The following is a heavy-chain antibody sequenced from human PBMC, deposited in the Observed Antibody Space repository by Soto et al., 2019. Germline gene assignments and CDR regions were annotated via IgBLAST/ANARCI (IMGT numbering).Heavy chain of an antibody. CDR1: GGSISSSSYY. CDR2: IYYSGST. V-gene: IGHV4-39*01. J-gene: IGHJ6*02. Sequence: SETLSLTCTVSGGSISSSSYYWGWIRQPPGKGLEWIGSIYYSGSTYYNPSLKSRVTISVDTSKNQFSLKLSSVTAADTAVYYCARLPYYYYGMDVWGQGTTVTVSS. CDR3: ARLPYYYYGMDV.